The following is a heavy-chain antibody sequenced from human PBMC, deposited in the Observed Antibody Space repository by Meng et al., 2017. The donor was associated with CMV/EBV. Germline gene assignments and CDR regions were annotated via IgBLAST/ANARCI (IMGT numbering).Heavy chain of an antibody. J-gene: IGHJ4*02. D-gene: IGHD2-21*01. V-gene: IGHV1-46*01. CDR3: ARSVGVIAIPRLWPGGNYFDY. Sequence: ASVKVSCKASGYTFTSYYMHWVRQAPGQGLEWMGIINPSGGSTSYAQKFQGRVTMTRDTSTSTVYMELSSLRSEDTAVYYRARSVGVIAIPRLWPGGNYFDYWGQGTLVTVSS. CDR2: INPSGGST. CDR1: GYTFTSYY.